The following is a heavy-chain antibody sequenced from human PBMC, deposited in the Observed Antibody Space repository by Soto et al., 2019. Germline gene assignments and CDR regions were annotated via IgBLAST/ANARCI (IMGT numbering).Heavy chain of an antibody. CDR2: IIPIFGTA. Sequence: QVQLVQSGAEVKKPGSSVKVSCKASGGTFSSYAISWVRQAPGQGLEWMGGIIPIFGTANYAQKFQGRVTITADESTSTAYMELSSLRSEDTAVYYCARDPGDYYDSSGYYPYYFDYWGQGTLVTVSS. CDR1: GGTFSSYA. J-gene: IGHJ4*02. D-gene: IGHD3-22*01. CDR3: ARDPGDYYDSSGYYPYYFDY. V-gene: IGHV1-69*12.